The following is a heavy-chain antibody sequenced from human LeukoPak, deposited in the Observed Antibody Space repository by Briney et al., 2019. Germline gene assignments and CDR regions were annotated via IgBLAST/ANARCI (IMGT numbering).Heavy chain of an antibody. CDR2: INWNGGST. CDR1: GFTFDDYG. V-gene: IGHV3-20*04. CDR3: ARDDRAEGEYYFDY. J-gene: IGHJ4*02. D-gene: IGHD3-16*01. Sequence: PGGSLRLSCAASGFTFDDYGMSWVRQAPGKGLEWVSGINWNGGSTGYADSVKGRFTISRDNAKNSLYLQMNSLRAEDTALYYCARDDRAEGEYYFDYWGQGTLVTVSS.